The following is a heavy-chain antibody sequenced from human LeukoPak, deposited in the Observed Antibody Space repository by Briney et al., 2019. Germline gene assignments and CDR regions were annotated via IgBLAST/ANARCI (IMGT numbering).Heavy chain of an antibody. CDR1: GGSISSSSYY. CDR3: ARHDSSGYSPNRFDP. J-gene: IGHJ5*02. V-gene: IGHV4-39*01. D-gene: IGHD3-22*01. Sequence: SETLSLTCTVSGGSISSSSYYWGWIRQPPGKGLEWIGSIYYSGSTYYNPSLKSRVTISVDTSKNQFSLKLSSVTAADTAVYYCARHDSSGYSPNRFDPWGQGTLVTVSS. CDR2: IYYSGST.